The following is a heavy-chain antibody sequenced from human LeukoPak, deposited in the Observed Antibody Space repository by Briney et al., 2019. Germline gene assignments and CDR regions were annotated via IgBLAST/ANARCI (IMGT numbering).Heavy chain of an antibody. J-gene: IGHJ4*02. CDR1: SDSISSSSYL. CDR2: IYSNGHI. D-gene: IGHD3-10*01. V-gene: IGHV4-39*01. CDR3: ARRHYGSGNIDS. Sequence: PSETLSLTCSVSSDSISSSSYLWVWVRQPPGKGLEWIGDIYSNGHISYNPSLKSRAAISVDTSKNQFSLNLSSVSAADTAVYYCARRHYGSGNIDSWGQGTLVTVSS.